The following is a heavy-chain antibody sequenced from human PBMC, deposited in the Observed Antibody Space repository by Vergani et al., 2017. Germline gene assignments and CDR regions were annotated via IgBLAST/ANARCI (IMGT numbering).Heavy chain of an antibody. V-gene: IGHV4-38-2*02. CDR3: ARHGGSGHYYHLFDS. CDR1: NCSIGGDYF. CDR2: IDHGGMN. J-gene: IGHJ4*02. Sequence: QVHLQESGPGLVKPSETLSLTCSVSNCSIGGDYFWGWIRRSPRKVLEYIASIDHGGMNYYNPSLKSRATIAVATSENVFSLRLPSVTAADTALYHCARHGGSGHYYHLFDSWGQGTLVIVSS. D-gene: IGHD3-3*01.